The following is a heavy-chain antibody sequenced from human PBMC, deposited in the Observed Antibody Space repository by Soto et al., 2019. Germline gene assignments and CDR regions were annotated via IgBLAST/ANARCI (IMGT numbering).Heavy chain of an antibody. Sequence: QVKLVQSGAEVKKPGASVKVSCKASGYTFTTYGIDWVRQAPGQGLEWMGWISGYNGNTNYAQKLQGRVTMTSDTSANPAYMGFRSLRADATAVYYCAREDGNFGPDYWGQGTLVTVSS. CDR2: ISGYNGNT. CDR1: GYTFTTYG. CDR3: AREDGNFGPDY. D-gene: IGHD4-17*01. J-gene: IGHJ4*02. V-gene: IGHV1-18*01.